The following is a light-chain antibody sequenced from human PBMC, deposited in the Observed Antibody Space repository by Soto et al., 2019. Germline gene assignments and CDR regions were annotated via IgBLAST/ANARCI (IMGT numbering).Light chain of an antibody. CDR1: QGIGSD. CDR2: AVS. Sequence: AIEMAQSPPSLSASVGDRVTITCRASQGIGSDLAWYQQRPGKAPKLLIYAVSSLQNGVPSRFSGSGSGTDFTLTISSLQPEDFATYYCLQDHNLLTFGGGTKVEI. J-gene: IGKJ4*01. V-gene: IGKV1-6*01. CDR3: LQDHNLLT.